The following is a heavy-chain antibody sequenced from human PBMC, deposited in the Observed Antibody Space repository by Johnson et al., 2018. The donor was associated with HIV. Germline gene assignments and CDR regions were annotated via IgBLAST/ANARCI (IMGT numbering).Heavy chain of an antibody. CDR2: ISWNSGSI. CDR1: GFTFDDYA. D-gene: IGHD1-26*01. V-gene: IGHV3-9*01. J-gene: IGHJ3*02. CDR3: AKAEGATSAFDI. Sequence: VQLVESGGGLVQPGRSLRLSCAASGFTFDDYAMHWVRQAPGKGLEWVSGISWNSGSIGYADSVKGRFTISRDNAKNSLYLQMNSLRAEDTAVYYCAKAEGATSAFDIWGQGTMVTVSS.